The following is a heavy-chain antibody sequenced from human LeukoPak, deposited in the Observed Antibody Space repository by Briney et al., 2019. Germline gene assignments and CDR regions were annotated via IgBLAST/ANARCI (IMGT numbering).Heavy chain of an antibody. CDR1: GYTFTSYY. V-gene: IGHV1-46*01. J-gene: IGHJ5*02. D-gene: IGHD1-26*01. CDR3: ARDNSVGDNAWWFDP. Sequence: EASVKVSCKASGYTFTSYYMHWVRQAPGQGLEWMGLINPTGGSTGYAQKFHGRVTMTRDMSTSTDYMELSSLRSEDTAIYYCARDNSVGDNAWWFDPWGQGTLVTVSS. CDR2: INPTGGST.